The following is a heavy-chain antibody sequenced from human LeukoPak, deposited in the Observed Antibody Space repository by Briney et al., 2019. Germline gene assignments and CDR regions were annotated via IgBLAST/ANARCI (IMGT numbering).Heavy chain of an antibody. CDR1: GGSISSYY. CDR3: AGTILPDYYDSSGYSSSFDY. J-gene: IGHJ4*02. V-gene: IGHV4-59*06. Sequence: SETLSLTCTVSGGSISSYYWSWIRQPPGKGLEWIGYIYYSGSTYYNPSLKSRVTISVDTSKNQFSLKLSSVTAADTAVYYCAGTILPDYYDSSGYSSSFDYWGQGTLVTVSS. CDR2: IYYSGST. D-gene: IGHD3-22*01.